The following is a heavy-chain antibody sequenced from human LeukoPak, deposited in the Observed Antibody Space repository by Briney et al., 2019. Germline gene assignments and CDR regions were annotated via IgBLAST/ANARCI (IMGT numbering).Heavy chain of an antibody. Sequence: ASVKVSCKASGYTFTSYYMHWVRQAPEQGLEWMGIINPSGGSTSYAQKFQGRVTMTRDTSTSTVYMELSSLRSEDTAVYYCARDPIQLWFSAYFDYWGQGTLVTVSS. CDR2: INPSGGST. D-gene: IGHD5-18*01. CDR3: ARDPIQLWFSAYFDY. J-gene: IGHJ4*02. CDR1: GYTFTSYY. V-gene: IGHV1-46*01.